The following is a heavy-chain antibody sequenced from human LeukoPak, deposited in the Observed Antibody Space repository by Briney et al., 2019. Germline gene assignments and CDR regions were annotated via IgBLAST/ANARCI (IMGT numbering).Heavy chain of an antibody. CDR1: GGSITNYY. J-gene: IGHJ4*02. CDR2: IHYSGST. V-gene: IGHV4-59*01. CDR3: ASGTTDIVVVPATLRNYYFDY. Sequence: SETLSLTCTVSGGSITNYYWSWIRQPPGKGLEWIGYIHYSGSTKYKSSLKSRVTISVDTSKNQFSLKLNSVTAEDTAVYYCASGTTDIVVVPATLRNYYFDYWGQGTLVTVSS. D-gene: IGHD2-2*01.